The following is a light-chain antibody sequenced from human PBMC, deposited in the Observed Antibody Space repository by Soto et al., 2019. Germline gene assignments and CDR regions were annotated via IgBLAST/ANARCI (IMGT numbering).Light chain of an antibody. CDR2: AVS. V-gene: IGLV2-14*01. Sequence: QSVLTQAASVSGSPGQSITISCTGTSSDVDGYKYVSWYQQHPGKAPKLMIYAVSNRPSGVSNRFSGSKSGDTASLTISGLQAEDEADYYCSSYTSRSTFWVFGGGTKLTVL. CDR3: SSYTSRSTFWV. CDR1: SSDVDGYKY. J-gene: IGLJ3*02.